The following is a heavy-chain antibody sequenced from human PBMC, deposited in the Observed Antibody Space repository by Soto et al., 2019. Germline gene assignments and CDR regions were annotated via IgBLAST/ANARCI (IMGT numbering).Heavy chain of an antibody. Sequence: ASVKASCKASGYPFTGYYMHWVRQAPGQGLEWMGWINPNSGGTNYAQKFQGRVTMTRDTSISTAYMELSRLRSDDTAVYYCARLSRRGFYGMDVWGQGNTVTVSS. V-gene: IGHV1-2*02. CDR1: GYPFTGYY. D-gene: IGHD6-6*01. CDR3: ARLSRRGFYGMDV. J-gene: IGHJ6*02. CDR2: INPNSGGT.